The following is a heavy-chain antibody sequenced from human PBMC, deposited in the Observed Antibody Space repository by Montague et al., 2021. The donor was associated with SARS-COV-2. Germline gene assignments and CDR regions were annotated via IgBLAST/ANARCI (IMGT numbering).Heavy chain of an antibody. CDR2: IYYGGST. V-gene: IGHV4-59*01. Sequence: SETLSLTCTVSGGSISSYHWSWIRQPPGKGLEWIGYIYYGGSTNYNPSRKSRVTISVDTSKNQFSLKLGSVTAADTAVYYCARGREYSSSAGFDYWGQGTLVTVSS. CDR1: GGSISSYH. D-gene: IGHD6-6*01. CDR3: ARGREYSSSAGFDY. J-gene: IGHJ4*02.